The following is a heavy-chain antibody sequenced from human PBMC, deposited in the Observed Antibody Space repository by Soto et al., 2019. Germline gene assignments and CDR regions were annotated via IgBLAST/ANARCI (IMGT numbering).Heavy chain of an antibody. Sequence: QVQLVQSGAEVKKPGASVKVTCKASVYTFTGYYMHWVRQAPGQGLEWMGWINPNSGGTNYAQTIQGWVTMARGTSSSTTYMELRRLASDAPAVDYGARVYMRSWYAGYYYYDGMDVWGSGTTVTVSS. CDR3: ARVYMRSWYAGYYYYDGMDV. CDR1: VYTFTGYY. CDR2: INPNSGGT. D-gene: IGHD2-2*01. V-gene: IGHV1-2*04. J-gene: IGHJ6*01.